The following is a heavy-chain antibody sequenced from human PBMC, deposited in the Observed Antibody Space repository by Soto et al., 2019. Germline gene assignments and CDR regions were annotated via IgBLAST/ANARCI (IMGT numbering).Heavy chain of an antibody. CDR1: GFTLSSCG. Sequence: QVQVVESGGGVVQPGRSLRLCCAASGFTLSSCGMHWVRQAPGKGLEWVGVITYDGGSEHYADFVKGRFTISRDSSENTVYLQMNSLRVEDSAVYYCAKEQSSGYYRVVDYWGQGTLVTVSS. V-gene: IGHV3-30*18. D-gene: IGHD6-19*01. CDR3: AKEQSSGYYRVVDY. CDR2: ITYDGGSE. J-gene: IGHJ4*02.